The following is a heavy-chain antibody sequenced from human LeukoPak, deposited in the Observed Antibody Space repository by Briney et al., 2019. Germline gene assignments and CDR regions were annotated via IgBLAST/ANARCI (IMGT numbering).Heavy chain of an antibody. J-gene: IGHJ4*02. Sequence: GGSLRLSCTASGFTFGDYAMSWFRQAPGKGLEWVGFIRSKAYGGTTEYAASVKGRFTISRDDSKSIAYLQMNSLKTEDTAVYYCTRPSSSSGGGIRAPFDYWGQGTLVTVSS. V-gene: IGHV3-49*03. CDR1: GFTFGDYA. CDR3: TRPSSSSGGGIRAPFDY. CDR2: IRSKAYGGTT. D-gene: IGHD6-13*01.